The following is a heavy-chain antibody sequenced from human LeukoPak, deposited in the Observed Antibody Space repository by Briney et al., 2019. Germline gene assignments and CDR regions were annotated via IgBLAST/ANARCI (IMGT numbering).Heavy chain of an antibody. D-gene: IGHD6-19*01. Sequence: PGGSLRLSCAASGFTVSSNYMSWVRQTPGKGLEWVSLIYSGGSTYYADSAKDRFFISRDNSKSTLYLQMNSLRAEDTAVYYCARARGSGWYYFDYWGQGTLVTVSS. CDR2: IYSGGST. V-gene: IGHV3-66*01. CDR1: GFTVSSNY. J-gene: IGHJ4*02. CDR3: ARARGSGWYYFDY.